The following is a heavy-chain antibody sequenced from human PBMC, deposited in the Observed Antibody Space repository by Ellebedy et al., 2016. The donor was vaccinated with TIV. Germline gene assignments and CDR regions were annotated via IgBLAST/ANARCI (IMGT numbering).Heavy chain of an antibody. J-gene: IGHJ4*02. CDR1: GGTFSSYA. Sequence: AASVKVSCKASGGTFSSYAISWVRQAPGQGLEWMGRIIPILGIANYAQKFQGRVTITADKSTSTAYMELSSLRSEDTAVYYCAKELVSRGSLTFNYWGQGILVTVSS. D-gene: IGHD6-19*01. V-gene: IGHV1-69*04. CDR2: IIPILGIA. CDR3: AKELVSRGSLTFNY.